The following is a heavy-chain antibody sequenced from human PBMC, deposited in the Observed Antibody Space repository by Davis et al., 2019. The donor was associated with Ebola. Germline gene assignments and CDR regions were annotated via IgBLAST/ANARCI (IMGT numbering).Heavy chain of an antibody. CDR1: GYGFAAYW. Sequence: GESLKISCKGSGYGFAAYWLASVRPPPGTGLEWPGVISPRDSDTRYNPSFQRQVPISADKSINTAYLQWSSLRASDSAMYYCARRGRIPVAGTDHFDFWGQGTLVTVSS. J-gene: IGHJ4*02. V-gene: IGHV5-51*01. CDR3: ARRGRIPVAGTDHFDF. D-gene: IGHD6-19*01. CDR2: ISPRDSDT.